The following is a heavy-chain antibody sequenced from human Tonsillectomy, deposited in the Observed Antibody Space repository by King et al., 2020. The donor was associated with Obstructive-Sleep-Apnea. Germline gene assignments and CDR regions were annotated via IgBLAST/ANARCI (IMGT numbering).Heavy chain of an antibody. CDR2: VYYSGST. V-gene: IGHV4-59*01. CDR1: GGSIIIYS. CDR3: ARGTGWYGVDV. Sequence: VQLQESGPGLVKPSETLSLTCTVSGGSIIIYSWTWIRQPPGKGLEWIGHVYYSGSTNYKPSLKSRVTISAETAKNQFSLKLSSVTAADTGVYYCARGTGWYGVDVWGQGTTVTVSS. D-gene: IGHD6-19*01. J-gene: IGHJ6*02.